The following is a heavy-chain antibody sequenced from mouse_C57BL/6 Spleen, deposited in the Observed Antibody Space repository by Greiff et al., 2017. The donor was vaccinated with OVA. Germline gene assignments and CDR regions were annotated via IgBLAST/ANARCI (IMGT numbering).Heavy chain of an antibody. CDR3: AREYDYEGSTGFDY. Sequence: QVQLQQPGAELVKPGASVKLSCKASGYTFTSYWMQWVKQRPGQGLEWIGEIDPSDSYTNYNQKFKGKATLTVDTSSSTAYMQLSSLTSEDSAVYYCAREYDYEGSTGFDYWGQGTTLTVSS. CDR2: IDPSDSYT. V-gene: IGHV1-50*01. J-gene: IGHJ2*01. CDR1: GYTFTSYW. D-gene: IGHD2-4*01.